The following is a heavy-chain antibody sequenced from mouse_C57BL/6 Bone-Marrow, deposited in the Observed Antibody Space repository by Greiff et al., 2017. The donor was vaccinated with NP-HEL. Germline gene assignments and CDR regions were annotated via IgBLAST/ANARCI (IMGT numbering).Heavy chain of an antibody. CDR3: ARSATRPYWYFDV. Sequence: EVQVVESGPELVKPGASVKIPCKASGYTFTDYNMDWVKQSHGKSLEWIGDINPNNGGTIYNQKFKGKATLTVDKSSSTAYMELRSLTSEDTAVYYCARSATRPYWYFDVWGTGTTVTVSS. CDR1: GYTFTDYN. V-gene: IGHV1-18*01. J-gene: IGHJ1*03. D-gene: IGHD1-2*01. CDR2: INPNNGGT.